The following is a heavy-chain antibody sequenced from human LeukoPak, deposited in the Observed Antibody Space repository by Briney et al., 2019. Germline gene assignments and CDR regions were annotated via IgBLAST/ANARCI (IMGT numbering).Heavy chain of an antibody. CDR1: GFTFSSYA. CDR3: AKDGESIVVVPAAPDY. J-gene: IGHJ4*02. D-gene: IGHD2-2*01. V-gene: IGHV3-23*01. Sequence: PGGSLRLSCAASGFTFSSYAMSWVRQAPGKGLEWVSAISGSGGSTYYADSVKGRFTISRDNSKNTLYLQMNSLRAEDTAVYYCAKDGESIVVVPAAPDYWGQETLVTVSS. CDR2: ISGSGGST.